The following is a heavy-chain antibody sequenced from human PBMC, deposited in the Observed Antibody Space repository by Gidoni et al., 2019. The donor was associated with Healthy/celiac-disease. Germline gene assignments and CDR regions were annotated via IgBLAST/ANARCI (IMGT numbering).Heavy chain of an antibody. CDR1: GFPFRSYG. V-gene: IGHV3-30*02. D-gene: IGHD3-22*01. CDR2: IRYDGSNK. CDR3: AKCIYDSSGYYHYYYGMDV. Sequence: QVQLVESGGGVVQPGGSLSLSCAASGFPFRSYGLQWVRQAPGKGLEWVAFIRYDGSNKYYADSVKGRFTISRDNSKNTLYLQMNSLRAEDTAVYYCAKCIYDSSGYYHYYYGMDVWGQGTTVTVSS. J-gene: IGHJ6*02.